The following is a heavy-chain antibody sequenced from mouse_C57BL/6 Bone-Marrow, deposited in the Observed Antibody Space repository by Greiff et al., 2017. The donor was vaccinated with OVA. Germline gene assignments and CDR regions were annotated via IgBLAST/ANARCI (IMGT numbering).Heavy chain of an antibody. CDR3: TRYYYGSSYRWFAY. CDR2: IYPRSGNT. V-gene: IGHV1-81*01. CDR1: GYTFTSYG. D-gene: IGHD1-1*01. J-gene: IGHJ3*01. Sequence: QVQLQQSGAELARPGASVKLSCTASGYTFTSYGISWVKQRTGQGLEWIGEIYPRSGNTYYNEKFKGKATLTADKSSSTAYMELRSLTSEDSAVYFCTRYYYGSSYRWFAYWGQGTLVTVSA.